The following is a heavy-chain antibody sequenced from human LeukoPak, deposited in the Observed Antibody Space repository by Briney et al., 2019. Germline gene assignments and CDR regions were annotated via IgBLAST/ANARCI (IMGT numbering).Heavy chain of an antibody. D-gene: IGHD3-22*01. J-gene: IGHJ5*02. Sequence: SVKVSCKASGGTFSSYAISWVRQAPGQGLEWMGGIIPIFGTANYAQEFQGRVTITADESTSTAYMELSSLRSEDTAVYYCAREDSSGYYPKLGPWGQGTLVTVSS. CDR3: AREDSSGYYPKLGP. V-gene: IGHV1-69*13. CDR2: IIPIFGTA. CDR1: GGTFSSYA.